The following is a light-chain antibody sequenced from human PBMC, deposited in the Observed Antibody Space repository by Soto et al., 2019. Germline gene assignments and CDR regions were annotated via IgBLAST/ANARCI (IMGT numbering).Light chain of an antibody. V-gene: IGLV2-14*03. CDR1: SSDIGGYSY. J-gene: IGLJ2*01. Sequence: QSALTQPASVSGSPGQPITISCSGTSSDIGGYSYVSWYQHHPGKALKLIIYDVINRPSGVSNRFSGSKSANTASLTISGLQAEDEADYFCSSYTTSSTPVVFGGGTKLTVL. CDR2: DVI. CDR3: SSYTTSSTPVV.